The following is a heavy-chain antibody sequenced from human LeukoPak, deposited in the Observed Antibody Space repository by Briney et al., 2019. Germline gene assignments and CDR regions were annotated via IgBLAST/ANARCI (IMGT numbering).Heavy chain of an antibody. CDR2: INPNSGGT. CDR1: GYTFTGYY. D-gene: IGHD2-15*01. J-gene: IGHJ4*02. V-gene: IGHV1-2*06. Sequence: ASVKVSCKASGYTFTGYYMHWVLQAPGHGLEWMGRINPNSGGTNYAQKFQGRVTMTRDTSISTAYMELSRLRSDDTAVYYCARGGSIVVVGAAILDYWGQGTLVTVSS. CDR3: ARGGSIVVVGAAILDY.